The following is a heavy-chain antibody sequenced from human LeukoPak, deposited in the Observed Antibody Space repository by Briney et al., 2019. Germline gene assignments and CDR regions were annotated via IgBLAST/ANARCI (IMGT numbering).Heavy chain of an antibody. CDR2: VYYSGST. J-gene: IGHJ4*02. D-gene: IGHD5-12*01. Sequence: PSETLSLTCSVSGGSVRSRTYYWSRLRPPPGKGLHWIGYVYYSGSTNYNPSLKSRVTILLDTSNNLFSLNVNSVTADDTAVYYCASSSGYDSPYYFDHWGQGMLVTVSS. CDR3: ASSSGYDSPYYFDH. CDR1: GGSVRSRTYY. V-gene: IGHV4-61*01.